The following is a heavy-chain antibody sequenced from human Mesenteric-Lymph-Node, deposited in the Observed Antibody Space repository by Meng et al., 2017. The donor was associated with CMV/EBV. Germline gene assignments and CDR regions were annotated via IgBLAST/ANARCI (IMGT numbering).Heavy chain of an antibody. CDR2: INGDGSNT. Sequence: GESLKISCAASGFTFDDYGMTWVRQAPGKGLVWLSRINGDGSNTNYADSVRGRFSISRDNAQNTLYLQMHDLRVEDTAVYFCARAIGGYDDYWGQGTLVTVSS. D-gene: IGHD5-12*01. V-gene: IGHV3-74*01. J-gene: IGHJ4*02. CDR3: ARAIGGYDDY. CDR1: GFTFDDYG.